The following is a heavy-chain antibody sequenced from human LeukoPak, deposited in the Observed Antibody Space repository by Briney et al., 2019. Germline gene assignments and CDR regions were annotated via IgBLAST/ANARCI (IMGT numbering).Heavy chain of an antibody. D-gene: IGHD4-17*01. CDR3: ARRNGDYPNNNWFDP. V-gene: IGHV3-21*01. CDR1: GFTISSYS. J-gene: IGHJ5*02. CDR2: ISSSSCYI. Sequence: KPGGSLRLSCASSGFTISSYSMNWVRQPPAKGREWVSSISSSSCYIYYADSVKGRFTISRDNAKNSLYLQMNSPRAEDTAVYYCARRNGDYPNNNWFDPWGQGTLVTVSS.